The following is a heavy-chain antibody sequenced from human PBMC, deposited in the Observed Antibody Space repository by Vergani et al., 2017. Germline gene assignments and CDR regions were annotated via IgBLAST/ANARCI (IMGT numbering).Heavy chain of an antibody. CDR3: ARGPDLWSGYYPPDY. D-gene: IGHD3-3*01. J-gene: IGHJ4*02. CDR2: ISAYNGNT. CDR1: GYTFTSYG. Sequence: QVQLVQSGAEVKKPGASVKVSCKASGYTFTSYGISWVRQAPGQGLEWMGWISAYNGNTNYAPKLKGRVTMTTDTSTSTAYMELSSLRSDDTAVYYCARGPDLWSGYYPPDYWGQGTLVTVSS. V-gene: IGHV1-18*01.